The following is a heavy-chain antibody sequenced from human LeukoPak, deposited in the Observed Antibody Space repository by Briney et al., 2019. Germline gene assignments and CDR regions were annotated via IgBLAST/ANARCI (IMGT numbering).Heavy chain of an antibody. Sequence: GGALRLSCVASGFTFSRYNMNWVRQAPGKGLEWVSYISSSSSTIYYADSVKGRFTISRDNAKTSLYLQMNSLRDEDTAVYYCARMTHSGIYYFDYWGQGTLVSVSS. V-gene: IGHV3-48*02. CDR1: GFTFSRYN. CDR3: ARMTHSGIYYFDY. J-gene: IGHJ4*02. CDR2: ISSSSSTI. D-gene: IGHD1-26*01.